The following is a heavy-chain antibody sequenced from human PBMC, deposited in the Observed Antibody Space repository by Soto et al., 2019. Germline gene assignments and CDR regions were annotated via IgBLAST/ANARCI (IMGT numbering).Heavy chain of an antibody. J-gene: IGHJ4*02. D-gene: IGHD2-8*01. V-gene: IGHV4-34*02. CDR1: GGSFSGYY. CDR2: INDSGST. Sequence: QVQLQQWGARLLKPSETLSLTCGVSGGSFSGYYWTWIRQPPGKGLEWIGAINDSGSTNYNPSLKSRVTMSVDTSKNQFSLKLDSVTAAXTAVYYCARGPKKLIYWSQGTLVTVSS. CDR3: ARGPKKLIY.